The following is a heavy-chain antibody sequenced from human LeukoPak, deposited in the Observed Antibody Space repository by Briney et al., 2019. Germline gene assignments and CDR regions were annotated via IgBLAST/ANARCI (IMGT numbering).Heavy chain of an antibody. J-gene: IGHJ6*03. CDR3: ARDPSSVYYYYYMDV. CDR1: GFTFSSYG. V-gene: IGHV3-23*01. Sequence: GGSLRLSCAASGFTFSSYGMSWVRQTPGKGLEWVSGISGSGGSTYYADSVKGRFTVSRDNSKNTLYLQMNSLRAEDTAVYYCARDPSSVYYYYYMDVWGKGTTVTVSS. D-gene: IGHD6-6*01. CDR2: ISGSGGST.